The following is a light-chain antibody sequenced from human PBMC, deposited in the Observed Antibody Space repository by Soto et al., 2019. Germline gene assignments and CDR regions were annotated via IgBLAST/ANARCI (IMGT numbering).Light chain of an antibody. CDR1: QSIDSNY. J-gene: IGKJ5*01. CDR3: QQYGSSPIT. V-gene: IGKV3-20*01. Sequence: TQSPSTLSVSPWERATLSCRASQSIDSNYLSWYQQKPGQAPRLLIYGASSRATGIPDRFSGSGSGTDFTLTISRLESEDFAVYYCQQYGSSPITFGQGTRLAVK. CDR2: GAS.